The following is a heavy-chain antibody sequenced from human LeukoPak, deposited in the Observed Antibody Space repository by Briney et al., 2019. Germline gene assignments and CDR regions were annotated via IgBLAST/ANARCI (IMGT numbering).Heavy chain of an antibody. CDR2: IYYSVST. D-gene: IGHD2-15*01. J-gene: IGHJ4*02. CDR1: GGSISSYY. Sequence: PSETPSLTCTVSGGSISSYYGSWIRHPPGKGLEWIGYIYYSVSTNYNPSLKSRVTISLDTSKNQFSLKLSSVTAADTAVYYCARVPGYCSGGSCYSGLEYWGQGTLVTVSS. CDR3: ARVPGYCSGGSCYSGLEY. V-gene: IGHV4-59*01.